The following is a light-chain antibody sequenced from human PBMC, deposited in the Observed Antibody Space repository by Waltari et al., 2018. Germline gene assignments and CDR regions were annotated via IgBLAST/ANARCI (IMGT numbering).Light chain of an antibody. J-gene: IGKJ1*01. CDR3: QQYYSYPLT. CDR2: AAS. V-gene: IGKV1-8*01. CDR1: PGISSY. Sequence: AIRMTQSPSSLSASTGDRVTITCRASPGISSYLAGYQQKPGKAPKLLIYAASTLQSGVPSRFSGSGSGTDFTLTISCLQSEDFATYYCQQYYSYPLTFGQGTKVEIK.